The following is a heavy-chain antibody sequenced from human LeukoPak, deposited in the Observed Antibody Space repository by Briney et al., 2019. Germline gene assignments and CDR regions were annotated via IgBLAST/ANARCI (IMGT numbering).Heavy chain of an antibody. Sequence: VKVSCKASGGTFSSYAISWVRQAPGQGLEWMGGIIPIFGTANYAQKFQGRVTITADESTSTAYMELSSLRSEDTAVYYCAANPAAAGNFDYWGQGTLVTVSS. J-gene: IGHJ4*02. CDR1: GGTFSSYA. V-gene: IGHV1-69*13. CDR3: AANPAAAGNFDY. D-gene: IGHD6-13*01. CDR2: IIPIFGTA.